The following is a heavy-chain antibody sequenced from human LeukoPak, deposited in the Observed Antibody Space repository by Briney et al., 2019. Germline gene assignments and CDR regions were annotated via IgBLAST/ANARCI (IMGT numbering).Heavy chain of an antibody. J-gene: IGHJ3*02. CDR2: ISGSGRST. V-gene: IGHV3-23*01. D-gene: IGHD3-22*01. CDR1: GFTFSSYA. Sequence: GGSLRLSCGASGFTFSSYAMNWVRQAPGKGLEWVSSISGSGRSTYYADSVKGRFTISRHNSKNTLYLQMNSLRAEDTAVYYCAREGYYYDSSGYYGAFDIWGQGTMVTVSS. CDR3: AREGYYYDSSGYYGAFDI.